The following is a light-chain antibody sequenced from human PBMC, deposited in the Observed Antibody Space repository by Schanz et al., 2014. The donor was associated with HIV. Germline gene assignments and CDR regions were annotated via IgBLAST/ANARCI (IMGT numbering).Light chain of an antibody. CDR1: QTVNSH. J-gene: IGKJ1*01. CDR3: QQYNNWPRT. V-gene: IGKV3-15*01. Sequence: EILMTQSPATLSVSPGERATLSCRASQTVNSHLAWYQQKPGQAPRLLIYGASTRVTGIPGRFSASGSGTEFTLTISSLQSEDFAVYSCQQYNNWPRTFGQGTKVEIK. CDR2: GAS.